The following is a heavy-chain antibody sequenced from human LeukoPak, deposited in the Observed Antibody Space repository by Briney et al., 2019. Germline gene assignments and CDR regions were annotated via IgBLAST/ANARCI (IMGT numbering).Heavy chain of an antibody. Sequence: GGSLRLACAASGFTFDDYGMSWVRQAPGKGLEWVSGINWNGGSTGYADSVKGRFTISRDNAKNTLYLQMDSLRAEDTAVYYCAKVIAAAGGALDYWGQGTLVTVSS. CDR2: INWNGGST. J-gene: IGHJ4*02. CDR1: GFTFDDYG. D-gene: IGHD6-13*01. V-gene: IGHV3-20*04. CDR3: AKVIAAAGGALDY.